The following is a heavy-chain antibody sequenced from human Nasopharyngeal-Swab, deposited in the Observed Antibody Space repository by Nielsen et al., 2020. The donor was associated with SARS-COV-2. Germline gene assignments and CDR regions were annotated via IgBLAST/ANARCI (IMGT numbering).Heavy chain of an antibody. CDR2: IRYDGSNK. CDR1: GFTFSSYG. D-gene: IGHD6-6*01. Sequence: RGSLRLSCAASGFTFSSYGMHWVRQAPGKGLEWVAFIRYDGSNKYYADSVKGRFTISRDNSKNTLYLQMNSLRAEDTAVYYCAKGYSSSPSPYYYYYYMDVWGKGTTVTVSS. CDR3: AKGYSSSPSPYYYYYYMDV. J-gene: IGHJ6*03. V-gene: IGHV3-30*02.